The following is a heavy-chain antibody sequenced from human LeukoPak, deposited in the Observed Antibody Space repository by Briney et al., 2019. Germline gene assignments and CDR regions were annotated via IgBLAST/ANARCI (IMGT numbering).Heavy chain of an antibody. Sequence: GGSLRLSCAASGFTFSTYGMHWVRQAPGKGLEWVAVIWFDGSNQYYVDSVRGRFSISRDNSKNTLYLQMNTLRAEDTGVYYCARDRGSGDSFDPWGQGAMVTVSS. CDR3: ARDRGSGDSFDP. CDR1: GFTFSTYG. D-gene: IGHD6-19*01. J-gene: IGHJ3*01. CDR2: IWFDGSNQ. V-gene: IGHV3-33*01.